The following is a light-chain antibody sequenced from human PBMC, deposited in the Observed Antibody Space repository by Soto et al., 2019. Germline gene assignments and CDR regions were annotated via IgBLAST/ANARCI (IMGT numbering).Light chain of an antibody. CDR3: QQYAASPRT. CDR2: GIS. V-gene: IGKV3-20*01. J-gene: IGKJ2*01. Sequence: EIVLTQSPDSLSLSPGERATLSCRASQRVSSNFFAWYQQKPGQAPRLLIHGISIRATGTPDRFSGSGSETDFTLTISRLEPEDFAIYYCQQYAASPRTFGRGTKLEI. CDR1: QRVSSNF.